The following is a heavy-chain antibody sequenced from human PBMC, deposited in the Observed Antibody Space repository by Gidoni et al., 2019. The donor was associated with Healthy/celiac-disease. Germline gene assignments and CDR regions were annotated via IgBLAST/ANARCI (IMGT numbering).Heavy chain of an antibody. Sequence: QVQLQQWGAGLLKPSETLSLTCAVYGGSFSGYYWSWIRQPPGKGLEWIGEINHSGSTNYNPSLKSRVTISVDTSKNQFSLKLSSVTAADTAVYYCARGLFLVTGTTFAWYFDLWGRGTLVTVSS. CDR1: GGSFSGYY. CDR2: INHSGST. J-gene: IGHJ2*01. V-gene: IGHV4-34*01. D-gene: IGHD1-7*01. CDR3: ARGLFLVTGTTFAWYFDL.